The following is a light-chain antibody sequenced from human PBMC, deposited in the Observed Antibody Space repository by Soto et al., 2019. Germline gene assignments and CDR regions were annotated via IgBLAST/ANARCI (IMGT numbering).Light chain of an antibody. V-gene: IGLV2-11*01. CDR2: DVS. Sequence: QSALTQPRSVSGSPGQSVTISCTGTSSDVRCYNDVSWYQQHPGKAPKRIIYDVSKRPSGVPDRFSGSNAGSTASLTISGLQAEHEADYYCCSYAGSYTYVFGTGTKVTGL. CDR3: CSYAGSYTYV. CDR1: SSDVRCYND. J-gene: IGLJ1*01.